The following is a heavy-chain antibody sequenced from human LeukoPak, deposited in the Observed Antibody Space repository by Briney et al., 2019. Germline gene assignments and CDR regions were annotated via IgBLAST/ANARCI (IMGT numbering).Heavy chain of an antibody. D-gene: IGHD3-22*01. Sequence: SETLSLACAVYGGSFSGYHWTWIRQSPGKGLEWIGDINPSGSTYYNPSLKSRLTISVDTSKNQFSLKLRSVTAADTTVYYCARGRHDITMIVVVMTSVSYYLDVWGKGTTVTVS. V-gene: IGHV4-34*01. CDR3: ARGRHDITMIVVVMTSVSYYLDV. CDR2: INPSGST. CDR1: GGSFSGYH. J-gene: IGHJ6*03.